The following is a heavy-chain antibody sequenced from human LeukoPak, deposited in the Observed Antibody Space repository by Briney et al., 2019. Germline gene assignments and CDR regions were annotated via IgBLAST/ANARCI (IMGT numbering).Heavy chain of an antibody. V-gene: IGHV4-34*01. J-gene: IGHJ4*02. CDR2: INHSGST. CDR1: GGSFSGYY. D-gene: IGHD6-6*01. Sequence: PSETPSLTCAVYGGSFSGYYWSWIRQPPGKGLEWIGEINHSGSTNYNPSLKSRVTISVDTSKNQFSLKLSSVTAADTAVYYCASLRRVIAARPGYFDYWGQGTLVTVSS. CDR3: ASLRRVIAARPGYFDY.